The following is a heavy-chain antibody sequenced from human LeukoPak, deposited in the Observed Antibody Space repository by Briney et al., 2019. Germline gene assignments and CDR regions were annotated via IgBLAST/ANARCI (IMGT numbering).Heavy chain of an antibody. J-gene: IGHJ5*02. CDR2: INPNSGGT. D-gene: IGHD6-19*01. CDR3: ASSWLSFFSGGAGFDP. CDR1: GYTFTGYY. V-gene: IGHV1-2*02. Sequence: ASVKVSCKASGYTFTGYYTHWVRQAPGQGLEWMGWINPNSGGTNYAQKFQGRVTMTRDTSISTAYMELSRLRSDDTAVYYCASSWLSFFSGGAGFDPWGQGTLVTVSS.